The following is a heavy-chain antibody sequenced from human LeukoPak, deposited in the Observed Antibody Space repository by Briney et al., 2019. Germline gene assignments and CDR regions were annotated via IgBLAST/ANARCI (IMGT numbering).Heavy chain of an antibody. CDR1: GYTFTGYY. CDR2: INPNSGGT. Sequence: GASVKVSCKASGYTFTGYYMHWVRQAPGQGLEWMGWINPNSGGTNYAQKFQGRVTMTRDTSISTAYMELSRLRSDDTAVYYCARSTAYSSGWGDYWGQGTLVTVSS. CDR3: ARSTAYSSGWGDY. J-gene: IGHJ4*02. V-gene: IGHV1-2*02. D-gene: IGHD6-19*01.